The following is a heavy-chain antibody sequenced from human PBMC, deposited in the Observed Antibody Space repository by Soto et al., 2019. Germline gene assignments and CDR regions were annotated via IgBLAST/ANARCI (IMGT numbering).Heavy chain of an antibody. CDR2: ISSSSSYI. CDR3: ARLLVRGVRGGMDV. CDR1: GFTFSSYS. Sequence: GGSLRLSCAASGFTFSSYSMNWVRQAPGKGLEWVSSISSSSSYIYYADSVKGRFTISRDNAKNSLYLQMNSLRAEDTAVYYCARLLVRGVRGGMDVWGQGTTVTVSS. D-gene: IGHD3-10*01. V-gene: IGHV3-21*01. J-gene: IGHJ6*02.